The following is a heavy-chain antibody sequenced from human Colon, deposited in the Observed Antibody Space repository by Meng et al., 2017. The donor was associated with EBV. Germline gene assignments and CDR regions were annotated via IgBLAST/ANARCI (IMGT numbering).Heavy chain of an antibody. Sequence: VQLQESGPGLVKPSRTLSLTCTDPGDSISSDIWWSWVRQPPGKGLEWIGEVYHRGDTNYNPSLKSRVDISVDKSKNQFYLSLFSVTAADTAVYYCGRDQGRELINHWGQGTLVTVS. CDR2: VYHRGDT. V-gene: IGHV4-4*02. CDR1: GDSISSDIW. CDR3: GRDQGRELINH. J-gene: IGHJ4*02. D-gene: IGHD1-7*01.